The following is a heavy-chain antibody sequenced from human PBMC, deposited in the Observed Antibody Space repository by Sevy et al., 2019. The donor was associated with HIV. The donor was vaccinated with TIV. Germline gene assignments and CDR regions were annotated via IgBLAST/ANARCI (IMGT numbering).Heavy chain of an antibody. J-gene: IGHJ6*03. D-gene: IGHD6-13*01. V-gene: IGHV3-74*01. CDR1: GFTFSSHW. CDR2: INSDGSST. CDR3: ARVGIAAAGDYYYYMDV. Sequence: GGSLRLSCAASGFTFSSHWMHWVRQAPGKGLVWVSRINSDGSSTSYADSVKGRFTISRDNAKNTLYLQMNSLRAEDTAVYYCARVGIAAAGDYYYYMDVWGKRTTVTVSS.